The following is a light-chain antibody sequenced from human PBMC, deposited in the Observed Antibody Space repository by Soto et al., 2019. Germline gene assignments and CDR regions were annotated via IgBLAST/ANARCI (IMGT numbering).Light chain of an antibody. CDR2: AAS. Sequence: DIQMTQSPSSLSASVGDRVTITCRASQSISSYLNWYQQKPGKAPKLLIYAASSLQSGFPSRFTGSGSGTDFTLTISSLQPVDFATYYCQQSNSIPHTFGQGTKLEIK. CDR3: QQSNSIPHT. V-gene: IGKV1-39*01. J-gene: IGKJ2*01. CDR1: QSISSY.